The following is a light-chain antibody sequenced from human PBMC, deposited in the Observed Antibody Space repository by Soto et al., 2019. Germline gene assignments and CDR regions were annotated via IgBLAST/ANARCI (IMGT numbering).Light chain of an antibody. Sequence: VLTQSPGTLSLSPGGRATLSCRASQNINNNYLAWYQHKPGQAPRLLIYDASDRAPGVPARFSGSGSGTDFTLTISSLEPEDFAVYYCQQRSNWPPAFGQGTKVDIK. V-gene: IGKV3-11*01. CDR2: DAS. CDR1: QNINNNY. CDR3: QQRSNWPPA. J-gene: IGKJ1*01.